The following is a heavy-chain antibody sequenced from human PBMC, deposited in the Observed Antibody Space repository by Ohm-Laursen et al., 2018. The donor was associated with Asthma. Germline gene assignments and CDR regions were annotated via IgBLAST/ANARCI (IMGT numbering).Heavy chain of an antibody. CDR1: GFTFSTYG. V-gene: IGHV3-33*01. CDR2: IWYDGTIT. CDR3: ARDSGMAVVVDAFDL. Sequence: LRLSCAASGFTFSTYGMHWVRQAPGKGLEWVAVIWYDGTITYYADPLKGRFSISRDNSKNTLFLQMNRLRVEDTAIYYCARDSGMAVVVDAFDLWGQGTMVTVSS. J-gene: IGHJ3*01. D-gene: IGHD2-15*01.